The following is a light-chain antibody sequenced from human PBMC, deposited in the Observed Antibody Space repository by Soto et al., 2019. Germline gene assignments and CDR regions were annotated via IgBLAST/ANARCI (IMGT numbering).Light chain of an antibody. J-gene: IGLJ2*01. CDR3: CSFSNNHVV. Sequence: QSALTQPASVSGSPGQSITITFTGTGSYKFVSWYQQHPGKAPRLMIYEGSERPSGVSRRFSGSGSGNTASLTISELQAGDEAGYFCCSFSNNHVVFGGGTKLTV. V-gene: IGLV2-23*01. CDR1: GSYKF. CDR2: EGS.